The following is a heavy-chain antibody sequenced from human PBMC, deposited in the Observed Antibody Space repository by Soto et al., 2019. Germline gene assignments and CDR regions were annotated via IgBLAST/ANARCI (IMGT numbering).Heavy chain of an antibody. Sequence: QVQLQESGPGLVKPSQTLSLTCTVSGGSISSGGYYWSWIRQHPGKGLEWIGYIYYSGSTYYNPSLKSRVTISVDTSKNQFPLKLSSVTAADTAVYYCARVVVAAAGTRPFDYWGQGTLVTVSS. D-gene: IGHD6-13*01. J-gene: IGHJ4*02. CDR3: ARVVVAAAGTRPFDY. CDR2: IYYSGST. V-gene: IGHV4-31*03. CDR1: GGSISSGGYY.